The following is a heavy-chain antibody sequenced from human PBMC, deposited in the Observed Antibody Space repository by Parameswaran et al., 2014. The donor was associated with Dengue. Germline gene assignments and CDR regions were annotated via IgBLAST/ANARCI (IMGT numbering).Heavy chain of an antibody. J-gene: IGHJ4*02. V-gene: IGHV3-7*01. D-gene: IGHD4-23*01. CDR3: ARLYGGNFNFDY. CDR2: IKQDGSEK. CDR1: GFTFSSYW. Sequence: GESLKISCAASGFTFSSYWMSWVRQAPGKGLEWVANIKQDGSEKYYVDSVKGRFTISRDNAKNSLYLQMNSLRAEDTAVYYCARLYGGNFNFDYWGQGTLVTVSS.